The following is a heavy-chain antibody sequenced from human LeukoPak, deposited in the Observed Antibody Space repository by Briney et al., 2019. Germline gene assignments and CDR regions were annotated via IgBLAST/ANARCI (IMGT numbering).Heavy chain of an antibody. CDR1: GFTFSSYT. D-gene: IGHD2-2*01. CDR2: TCSTRTYI. J-gene: IGHJ4*02. V-gene: IGHV3-21*01. CDR3: ARGFGGYCSSTSCLVTIDY. Sequence: GESLRLSCAASGFTFSSYTMNWVRQAPGKGPEWVSSTCSTRTYICYADSVKRRFTISRDNAKNSVYLQMDSPRAEDKAVYYCARGFGGYCSSTSCLVTIDYWGQGIPVTVSS.